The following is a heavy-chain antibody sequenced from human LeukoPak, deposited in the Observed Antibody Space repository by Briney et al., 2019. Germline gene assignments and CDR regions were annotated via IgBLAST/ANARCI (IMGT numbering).Heavy chain of an antibody. D-gene: IGHD3-22*01. CDR3: ARDTRSYDTSGYYYFDY. V-gene: IGHV4-59*01. Sequence: ASETLSLTCSVSGASTTSYYWNWIRQAPGKGLEWIGYIYSDGTTSYSPSLRSRVTISIDTSRNQFSLKLSSVTAADAAVYYCARDTRSYDTSGYYYFDYWGQGALVTVSS. J-gene: IGHJ4*02. CDR1: GASTTSYY. CDR2: IYSDGTT.